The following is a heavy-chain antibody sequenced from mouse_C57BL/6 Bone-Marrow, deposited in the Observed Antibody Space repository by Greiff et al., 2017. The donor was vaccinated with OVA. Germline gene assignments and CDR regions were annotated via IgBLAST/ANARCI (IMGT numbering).Heavy chain of an antibody. Sequence: VQLQQSGAELVRPGASVKLSCTASGFNIKDDYMHWVKQRPEQGLEWIGWIDPENGDTEYTSKFKGKATMTDDTSSNTAYLQLSSRTSEDTAVYNCTPITTLVCNKLAYWGQGTLVTVSA. CDR1: GFNIKDDY. V-gene: IGHV14-4*01. D-gene: IGHD1-1*01. J-gene: IGHJ3*01. CDR3: TPITTLVCNKLAY. CDR2: IDPENGDT.